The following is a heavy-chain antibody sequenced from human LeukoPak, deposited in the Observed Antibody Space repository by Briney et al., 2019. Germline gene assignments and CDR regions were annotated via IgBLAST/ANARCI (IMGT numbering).Heavy chain of an antibody. CDR1: GGSISSYY. J-gene: IGHJ4*02. CDR2: IYTSGST. Sequence: SETLSLTCTVSGGSISSYYWSWIRQPAGQGREGIGRIYTSGSTNYNASLKSRVSMSVDTSKNQCSLKLGSVTAADTAVFYCARENSGSYREFDYWGQGTLVTVSS. D-gene: IGHD1-26*01. CDR3: ARENSGSYREFDY. V-gene: IGHV4-4*07.